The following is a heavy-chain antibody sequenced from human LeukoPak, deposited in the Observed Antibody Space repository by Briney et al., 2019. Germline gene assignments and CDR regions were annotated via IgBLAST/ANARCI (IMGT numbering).Heavy chain of an antibody. Sequence: SETLSLTCSVSGGSIGSFGFYWGWVRQSPGKGLEYIGYIHYSGSTDYNPSLKSRVTMSMDTSKNQFSLKLSSVTAADTAVYFCARYSFSSLNPGLDYWGQGTLVTVSS. J-gene: IGHJ4*02. CDR1: GGSIGSFGFY. V-gene: IGHV4-61*08. CDR2: IHYSGST. D-gene: IGHD6-6*01. CDR3: ARYSFSSLNPGLDY.